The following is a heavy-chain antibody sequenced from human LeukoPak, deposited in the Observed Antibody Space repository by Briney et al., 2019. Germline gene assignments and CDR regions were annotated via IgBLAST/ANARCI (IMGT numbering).Heavy chain of an antibody. Sequence: GASVKVSCKASGYTFTSYGISWVRQAPGQGLEWMGWISAYNGNTNYAQKLQGRVTMTTDISTSTAYMELRSLRSDDTAVYYCARDRIAARPSEFDYWGQGTLVTVSS. D-gene: IGHD6-6*01. CDR2: ISAYNGNT. V-gene: IGHV1-18*01. CDR3: ARDRIAARPSEFDY. J-gene: IGHJ4*02. CDR1: GYTFTSYG.